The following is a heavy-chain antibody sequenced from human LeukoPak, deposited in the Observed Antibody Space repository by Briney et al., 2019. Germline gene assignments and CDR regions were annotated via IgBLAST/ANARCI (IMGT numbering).Heavy chain of an antibody. CDR1: GGSITSHY. V-gene: IGHV4-59*11. J-gene: IGHJ4*02. CDR2: MFDSVNT. D-gene: IGHD5-18*01. CDR3: ATIKRGSTFGYFDF. Sequence: SETLSLTCTVSGGSITSHYWSWIRQPPGKGLEWIAYMFDSVNTKDNPSLKSRLTLSADTSNNQFSLRLSSVTAADTAVYYCATIKRGSTFGYFDFWGQGIKVTVSS.